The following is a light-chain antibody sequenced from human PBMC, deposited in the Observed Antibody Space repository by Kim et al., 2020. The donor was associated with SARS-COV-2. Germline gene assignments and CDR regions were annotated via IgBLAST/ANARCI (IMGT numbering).Light chain of an antibody. Sequence: EIVMTQSPATLSVSPGERVTLSCRASQSISSNLAWYQQKPGQAPRLLISGASTRATNIPSRFSGSGSGREFTLTITTLQSEDFAIYYCQHYSYWRPFTFGQGTRLEIK. V-gene: IGKV3-15*01. CDR2: GAS. CDR3: QHYSYWRPFT. CDR1: QSISSN. J-gene: IGKJ5*01.